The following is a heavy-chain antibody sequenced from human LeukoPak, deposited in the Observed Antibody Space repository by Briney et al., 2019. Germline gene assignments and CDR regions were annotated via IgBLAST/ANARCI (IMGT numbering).Heavy chain of an antibody. J-gene: IGHJ4*02. CDR2: ISGSGDST. CDR1: GFTFSSYA. Sequence: GGSLRLSCAASGFTFSSYAMSWVRQAPGKGLEWVSAISGSGDSTYYADSVKGRFTISSDNSKNTLYLQMNSLRAEDTAVYYCANGGYHDSSGYFDYWGQGTLVTVSS. D-gene: IGHD3-22*01. CDR3: ANGGYHDSSGYFDY. V-gene: IGHV3-23*01.